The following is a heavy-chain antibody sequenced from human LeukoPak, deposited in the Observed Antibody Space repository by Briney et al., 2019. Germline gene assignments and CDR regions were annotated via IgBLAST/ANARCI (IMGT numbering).Heavy chain of an antibody. CDR2: IYYSGST. CDR1: GGSISSYY. V-gene: IGHV4-59*01. Sequence: SETLSLICTVSGGSISSYYWSWIRQPPGKGLEWIGYIYYSGSTNYNPSLKSRVTISVDTSKNQFSLKLSSATAADTAVYYCARAASSGYFDLWGRGTLVTVSS. J-gene: IGHJ2*01. D-gene: IGHD1-26*01. CDR3: ARAASSGYFDL.